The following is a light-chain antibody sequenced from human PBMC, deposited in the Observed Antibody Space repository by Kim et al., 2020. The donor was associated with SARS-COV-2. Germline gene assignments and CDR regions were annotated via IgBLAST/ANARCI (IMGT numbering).Light chain of an antibody. V-gene: IGLV1-44*01. Sequence: SELTQPPSISGTPGQRVTISCSGTYSNIGTHTVNWYQQFPGTAPKLLIHTNNERPSGVPDRFSGSKSGTSASLASSGLQPEDEADYYCAAWDDILNGWVFGGGTKLTVL. CDR2: TNN. CDR3: AAWDDILNGWV. J-gene: IGLJ3*02. CDR1: YSNIGTHT.